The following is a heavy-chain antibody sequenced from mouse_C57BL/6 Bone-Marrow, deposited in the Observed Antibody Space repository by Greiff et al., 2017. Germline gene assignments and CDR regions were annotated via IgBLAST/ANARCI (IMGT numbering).Heavy chain of an antibody. CDR1: GYTFTDYY. CDR2: INPNNGGT. J-gene: IGHJ3*01. D-gene: IGHD3-2*02. V-gene: IGHV1-26*01. Sequence: EVQLQQSGPELVKPGASVKISCKASGYTFTDYYMNWVKQSHGKSLEWIGDINPNNGGTSYNQKFKGKATFTVDKSSSTAYMELRSLTSEDSAVYYCAGETAQASFAYWGQGTLVTVSA. CDR3: AGETAQASFAY.